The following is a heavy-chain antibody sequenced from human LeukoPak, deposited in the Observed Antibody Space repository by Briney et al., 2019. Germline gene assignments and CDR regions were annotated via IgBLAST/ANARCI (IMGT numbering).Heavy chain of an antibody. Sequence: SETLSLTCTVSGDSISTGGYYWAWIRQHRERGLEWIGYIYYSGSTHYNPSLQSRVTISVDTSRNQFSLNLNSVTAADTAVYYCARVIVVVPIGVYHYYAMDVWGQGTTVTVSS. CDR1: GDSISTGGYY. D-gene: IGHD2-2*01. V-gene: IGHV4-31*03. J-gene: IGHJ6*02. CDR3: ARVIVVVPIGVYHYYAMDV. CDR2: IYYSGST.